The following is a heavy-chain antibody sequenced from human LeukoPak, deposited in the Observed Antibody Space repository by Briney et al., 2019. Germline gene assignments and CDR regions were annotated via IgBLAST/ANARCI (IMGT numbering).Heavy chain of an antibody. J-gene: IGHJ4*02. CDR1: GYTFTSYG. V-gene: IGHV1-18*01. Sequence: ASVKVSCKASGYTFTSYGISWVRQAPGQGLEWMGWISAYNGNTNYAQKLQGRVTMTTDTSTSTAYMELRSLRSDDTAVYYCAREFRGRGYRILLDYWGQGTLVTVSS. D-gene: IGHD6-25*01. CDR2: ISAYNGNT. CDR3: AREFRGRGYRILLDY.